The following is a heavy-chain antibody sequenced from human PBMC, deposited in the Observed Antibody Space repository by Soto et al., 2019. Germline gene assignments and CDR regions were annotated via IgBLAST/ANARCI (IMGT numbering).Heavy chain of an antibody. V-gene: IGHV3-48*01. CDR3: ARDDAAGWFDP. D-gene: IGHD3-10*01. CDR1: GFTFSSYS. CDR2: ISRSSSTI. Sequence: EVQLVESGGGLVQXXGFLRLSCXXSGFTFSSYSMDWVRQAPGKGLEWVSYISRSSSTIYYADSVKGRFTISRDNAKNSLYMQMNGLRAEDTAVYYCARDDAAGWFDPWGQGTLVTVSS. J-gene: IGHJ5*02.